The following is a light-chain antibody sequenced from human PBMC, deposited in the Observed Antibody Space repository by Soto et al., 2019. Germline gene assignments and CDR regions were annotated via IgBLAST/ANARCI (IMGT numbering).Light chain of an antibody. CDR2: GAS. CDR3: QQRSNWPT. J-gene: IGKJ4*01. Sequence: IVFTQSPGTMSLSPGEIAALSFRASQSVSSSYLAWYQQKPGQAPRLLIYGASNRATGIPARFSGSGSGTDFTLTISSLEPEDFAVYYCQQRSNWPTFGGGTKVDIK. V-gene: IGKV3D-20*02. CDR1: QSVSSSY.